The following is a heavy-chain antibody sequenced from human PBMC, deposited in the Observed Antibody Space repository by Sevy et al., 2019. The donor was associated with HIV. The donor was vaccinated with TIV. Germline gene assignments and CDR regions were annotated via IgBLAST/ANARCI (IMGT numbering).Heavy chain of an antibody. CDR3: AKGEGIVVVVAATPLLLGY. J-gene: IGHJ4*02. CDR1: GFTFSSYG. Sequence: GGSLRLSCAASGFTFSSYGMHWVRQAPGKGLEWVAFIRYDGSNKYYADSVKGRFTISRDNSKNTLYLQMNSLRAEDTAVYHCAKGEGIVVVVAATPLLLGYWGQGTLVTVSS. D-gene: IGHD2-15*01. CDR2: IRYDGSNK. V-gene: IGHV3-30*02.